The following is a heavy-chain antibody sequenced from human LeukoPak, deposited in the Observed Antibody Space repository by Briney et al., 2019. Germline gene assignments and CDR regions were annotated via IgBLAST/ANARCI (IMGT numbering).Heavy chain of an antibody. D-gene: IGHD4-23*01. Sequence: GGSLRLSCAASGFTFSSYAMSWVRQAPGKGLAWVSAISGSGGSTYYADSLKGRFAISRDNSKNTLYLQMNSLRAEDTAVYYCAKRAVGPFDYRGQGTLVTVSS. CDR3: AKRAVGPFDY. CDR2: ISGSGGST. CDR1: GFTFSSYA. J-gene: IGHJ4*02. V-gene: IGHV3-23*01.